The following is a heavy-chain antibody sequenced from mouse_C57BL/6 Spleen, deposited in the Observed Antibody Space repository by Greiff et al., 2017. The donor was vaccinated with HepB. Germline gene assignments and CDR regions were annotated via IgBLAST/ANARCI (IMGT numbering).Heavy chain of an antibody. D-gene: IGHD1-1*01. CDR1: GYTFTDYY. J-gene: IGHJ1*03. V-gene: IGHV1-77*01. CDR3: ARSRNYYGSSPYWYFDV. Sequence: QVQLQQSGAELAKPGASVKLSCKASGYTFTDYYINWVKQRPGQGLEWIGKIGPGSGSTYYNEKFKGKATLTADKSSSTAYMQLSSLTSEDSAVYFCARSRNYYGSSPYWYFDVWGTGTTFTVSS. CDR2: IGPGSGST.